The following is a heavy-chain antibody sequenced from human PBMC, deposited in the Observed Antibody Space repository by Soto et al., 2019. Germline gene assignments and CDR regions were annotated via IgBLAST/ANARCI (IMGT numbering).Heavy chain of an antibody. D-gene: IGHD4-17*01. Sequence: EVQLLESGGGLVQPGGSLRLSCAASGFTFSSYAMSWVRQAPGRGLEYVSSISGSGGNTYYADSVKGRFTISRDNSKNPLYLQMNSLRVEDTAVYYCARTTVTKSRDYWGQGTLVTVSS. V-gene: IGHV3-23*01. CDR3: ARTTVTKSRDY. CDR1: GFTFSSYA. CDR2: ISGSGGNT. J-gene: IGHJ4*02.